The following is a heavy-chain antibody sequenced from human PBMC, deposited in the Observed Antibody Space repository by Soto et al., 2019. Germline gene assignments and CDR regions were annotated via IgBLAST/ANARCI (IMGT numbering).Heavy chain of an antibody. Sequence: PWETLSLTCAVSGSSVSSGPYYWSLIRQHPGRGLEWIGYIYYSGSTYYNPSLKSRVSISVDTSKNQFSLKLSSVTATDTAVYYCARTHCSSASCYGFYYYGMDVWGQGATVTVSS. J-gene: IGHJ6*01. CDR1: GSSVSSGPYY. CDR2: IYYSGST. CDR3: ARTHCSSASCYGFYYYGMDV. V-gene: IGHV4-31*11. D-gene: IGHD2-2*01.